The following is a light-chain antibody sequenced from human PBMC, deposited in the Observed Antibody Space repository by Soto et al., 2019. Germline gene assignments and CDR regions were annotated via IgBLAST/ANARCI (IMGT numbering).Light chain of an antibody. V-gene: IGKV3-11*01. CDR2: DVF. Sequence: EIVLTQSPATLSLSLGERATLSCRASQSVNNYLAWYQQKPGQAPRLVIYDVFNRATGTPARFSGSGSGTDFTLTIISLEPEDSAVYYCQQRRNWPWLTFGGGTRVEIK. J-gene: IGKJ4*01. CDR3: QQRRNWPWLT. CDR1: QSVNNY.